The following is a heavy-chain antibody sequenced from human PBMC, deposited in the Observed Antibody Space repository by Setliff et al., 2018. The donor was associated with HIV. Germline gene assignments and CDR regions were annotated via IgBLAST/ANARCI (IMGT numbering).Heavy chain of an antibody. J-gene: IGHJ4*02. V-gene: IGHV1-8*02. CDR3: ARGLPDCSGGNCYPYRFDY. CDR2: MNPNIGKT. CDR1: GYTFISYD. D-gene: IGHD2-15*01. Sequence: WASVKVSCKASGYTFISYDINWVRQATGQGLEWMGWMNPNIGKTAYAQKFQGRVTMTRNTSISTAYMELSSLRSDDTAVYYCARGLPDCSGGNCYPYRFDYWGQGTLVTVSS.